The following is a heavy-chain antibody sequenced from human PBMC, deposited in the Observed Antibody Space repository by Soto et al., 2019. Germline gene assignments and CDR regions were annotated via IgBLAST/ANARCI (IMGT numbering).Heavy chain of an antibody. CDR1: GFTFSSYA. Sequence: GGSLRLSCAASGFTFSSYAMSWVRQAPGKGLEWVSAISGSGGSTYYADSVKGRFTISRDNSKNTLYLQMNSLRAEDTAVYYCAKQTGYCSGGSCYSGFDYYYGMDVWGQGTTVTVSS. CDR2: ISGSGGST. V-gene: IGHV3-23*01. J-gene: IGHJ6*02. D-gene: IGHD2-15*01. CDR3: AKQTGYCSGGSCYSGFDYYYGMDV.